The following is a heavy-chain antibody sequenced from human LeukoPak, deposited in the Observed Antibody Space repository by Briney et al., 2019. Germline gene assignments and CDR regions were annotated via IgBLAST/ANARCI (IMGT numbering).Heavy chain of an antibody. CDR2: INPITGDT. Sequence: ASVKVSCKASGYTFTSYYMHWVRQAPGQGLEWMGWINPITGDTNFAQKFQGRVAMTRDTSLSTAYMDLSRLTSDDTAVYYCARDWPGISLHFDLWGRGTLITVSS. CDR1: GYTFTSYY. V-gene: IGHV1-2*02. CDR3: ARDWPGISLHFDL. D-gene: IGHD2-15*01. J-gene: IGHJ2*01.